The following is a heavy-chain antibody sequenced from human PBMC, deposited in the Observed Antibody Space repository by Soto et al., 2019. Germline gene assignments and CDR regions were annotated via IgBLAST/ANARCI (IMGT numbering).Heavy chain of an antibody. CDR2: IRSKANSFAT. Sequence: PGGSLRLSCATSGFSFSDSAIHWVRQASGKGLEWVGRIRSKANSFATAYVASVKGRFTISRDDSKNTAYLQMNSLKTEDTAVYYCTRLADIVGVPRNPWGQGTLVTAPQ. D-gene: IGHD2-2*01. J-gene: IGHJ5*02. V-gene: IGHV3-73*01. CDR1: GFSFSDSA. CDR3: TRLADIVGVPRNP.